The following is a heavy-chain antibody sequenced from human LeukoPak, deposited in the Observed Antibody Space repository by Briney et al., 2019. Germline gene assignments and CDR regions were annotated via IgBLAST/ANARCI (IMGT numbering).Heavy chain of an antibody. D-gene: IGHD3-10*01. V-gene: IGHV1-2*02. J-gene: IGHJ4*02. CDR2: IISNSGGT. CDR1: GYTFTGNY. Sequence: ASVKVSFKASGYTFTGNYIHWVRQAPGQGLGWMGSIISNSGGTNYAQNFQGRVTMSRHMSNSTAYMDLSWLSREDAAVYYCARGYYCGAGSYCAYWGQGTLHCLL. CDR3: ARGYYCGAGSYCAY.